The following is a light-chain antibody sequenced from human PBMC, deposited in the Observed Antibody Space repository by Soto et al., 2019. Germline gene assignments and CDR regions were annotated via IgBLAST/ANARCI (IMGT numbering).Light chain of an antibody. J-gene: IGKJ1*01. CDR3: QQYGSAPWT. Sequence: EIVLTQSPGTLSLSPGERATLSCRASQSVNNNYLAWYQHKPGQAPRLLIYPASNRARGIPDRFGGSGSGTDFTLTVSRVEPEDFAVYYCQQYGSAPWTFGQGTKVE. CDR2: PAS. V-gene: IGKV3-20*01. CDR1: QSVNNNY.